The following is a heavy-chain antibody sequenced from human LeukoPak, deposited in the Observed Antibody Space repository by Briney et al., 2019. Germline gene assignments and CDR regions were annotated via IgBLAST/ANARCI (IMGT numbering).Heavy chain of an antibody. CDR1: GFTFSSYG. CDR3: AKAPDYDILTGYFYYGMDV. Sequence: GGSLRLSCAASGFTFSSYGMHWVRQAPGKGLERVAFIRYDGSNKYYADSVKGRFTISRDNSKNTLYLQMNSLRAEDTAVYYCAKAPDYDILTGYFYYGMDVWGQGTTVTVSS. CDR2: IRYDGSNK. V-gene: IGHV3-30*02. D-gene: IGHD3-9*01. J-gene: IGHJ6*02.